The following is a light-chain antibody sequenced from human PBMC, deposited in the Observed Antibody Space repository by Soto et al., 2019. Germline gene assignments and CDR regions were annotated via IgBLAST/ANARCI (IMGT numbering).Light chain of an antibody. Sequence: QSVLTQPPSVSGAPGQRVTISCTESSSNIGAGYDVHWYQQLPGTAPKRLIYGNSNRPSGVPDRFSGSKSGTSASLAITGLHDEDEAYYYCQSYDSSLSGWVFGGGTKLTVL. CDR3: QSYDSSLSGWV. J-gene: IGLJ3*02. V-gene: IGLV1-40*01. CDR2: GNS. CDR1: SSNIGAGYD.